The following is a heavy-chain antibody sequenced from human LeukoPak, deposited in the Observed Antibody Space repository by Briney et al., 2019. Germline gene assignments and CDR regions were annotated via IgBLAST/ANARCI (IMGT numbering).Heavy chain of an antibody. Sequence: GGSLRLSCAASGFTFSSYAMHWVRQAPGKGLECVAVISYDGSNKYYADSVKGRFTISRDNSKNTLYLQMNSLRAEDTAVYYCASFYSGSYYAVDYWGQGTLVTVSS. V-gene: IGHV3-30*01. D-gene: IGHD1-26*01. CDR3: ASFYSGSYYAVDY. CDR2: ISYDGSNK. CDR1: GFTFSSYA. J-gene: IGHJ4*02.